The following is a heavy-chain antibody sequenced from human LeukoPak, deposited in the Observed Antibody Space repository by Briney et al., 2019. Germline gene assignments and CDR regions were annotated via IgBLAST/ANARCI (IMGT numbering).Heavy chain of an antibody. D-gene: IGHD1-26*01. V-gene: IGHV3-20*04. J-gene: IGHJ4*02. CDR1: GFIFDDYG. CDR3: ARAHYSGSFGY. CDR2: INWNGGST. Sequence: GGSLRLSCAASGFIFDDYGMSWVRQAPGKGLEWVSGINWNGGSTGYADSVKGRLTISRDSAKNSLYLQMNSLRAEDTALYYCARAHYSGSFGYWGQGTLVTVSS.